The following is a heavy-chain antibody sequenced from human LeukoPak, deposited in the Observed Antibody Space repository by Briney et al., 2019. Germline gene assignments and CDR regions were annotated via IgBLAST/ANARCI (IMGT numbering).Heavy chain of an antibody. V-gene: IGHV7-4-1*02. Sequence: ASVKVSCKASGYTFTSYAMNWVRQAPGQGLEWMGWINTNTGNPTYAQGFTGRFVFSLDTSVSTACLQISSLKAEDTAVYYCARGHPPLPLGPDSSSWTTAFDYWGQGTLVTVSS. J-gene: IGHJ4*02. CDR3: ARGHPPLPLGPDSSSWTTAFDY. CDR1: GYTFTSYA. D-gene: IGHD6-13*01. CDR2: INTNTGNP.